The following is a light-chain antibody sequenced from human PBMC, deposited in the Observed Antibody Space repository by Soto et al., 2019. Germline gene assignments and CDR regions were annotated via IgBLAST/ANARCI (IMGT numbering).Light chain of an antibody. CDR1: QDISNY. J-gene: IGKJ4*01. CDR3: QEYNNWPALT. Sequence: DIQMTQSPSSLSASVGDRVTITCQASQDISNYLNWYQQKPGKAPKLLIYDASNLETGVPSRFSGSGSGTDFTFTISSLQSEDFAVYYCQEYNNWPALTFGGGTKVEIK. CDR2: DAS. V-gene: IGKV1-33*01.